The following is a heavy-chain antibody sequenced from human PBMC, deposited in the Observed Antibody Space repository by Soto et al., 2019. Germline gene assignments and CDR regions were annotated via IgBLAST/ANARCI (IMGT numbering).Heavy chain of an antibody. V-gene: IGHV4-31*03. Sequence: QVQLQESGPGLVKPSQTLSLTCSVSGGSISTGGHFWSWIRQHPGKGLEWIGYIYYSGTTYYSPSLKSRVTISVDTSKNQFSLKLTSVTAADTAVYYCARSYSTSSSDFWGQGTLVTVSS. D-gene: IGHD6-6*01. CDR1: GGSISTGGHF. CDR3: ARSYSTSSSDF. J-gene: IGHJ4*02. CDR2: IYYSGTT.